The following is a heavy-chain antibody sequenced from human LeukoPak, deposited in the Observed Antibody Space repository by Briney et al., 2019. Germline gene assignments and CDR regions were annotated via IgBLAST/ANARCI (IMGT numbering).Heavy chain of an antibody. J-gene: IGHJ6*02. CDR3: AGDSYGDYDYFYYGLDV. Sequence: GVSLRLSCAASGFSVNGNYMSWVRQAPGQGLESVSVIYSGGSTYYADSVKGRFSISRDNSTNTLYLQMNSLRADDTAVYYCAGDSYGDYDYFYYGLDVWGQGTTVTVSS. CDR2: IYSGGST. CDR1: GFSVNGNY. V-gene: IGHV3-66*01. D-gene: IGHD4-17*01.